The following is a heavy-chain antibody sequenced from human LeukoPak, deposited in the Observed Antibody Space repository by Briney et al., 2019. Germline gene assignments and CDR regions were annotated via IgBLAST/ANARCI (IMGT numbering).Heavy chain of an antibody. D-gene: IGHD2-2*01. CDR1: GGSVSGYY. V-gene: IGHV4-34*01. J-gene: IGHJ4*02. CDR2: INHSGST. CDR3: ARKLGYCSSTSCYGRRYFDY. Sequence: SETLSLTCAVYGGSVSGYYWIWIRQPPGKGLEWIGEINHSGSTNYNPSLKSRVTISVDTSKNQFSLKLSSVTAADTAVYYCARKLGYCSSTSCYGRRYFDYWGQGTLVTVSS.